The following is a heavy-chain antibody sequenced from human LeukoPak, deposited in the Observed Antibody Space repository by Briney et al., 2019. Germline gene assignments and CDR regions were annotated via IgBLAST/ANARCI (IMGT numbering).Heavy chain of an antibody. CDR3: ARAPITSPFYFDY. CDR2: IYWSGGST. CDR1: GFAFDEHG. Sequence: RTGGSLRLSCTASGFAFDEHGMSWVRHVPGKGLEWGSGIYWSGGSTGYAHPLRGRFTISRDNAKNSLYLQMDSLRAEDTALYYCARAPITSPFYFDYWGQGTLVTVSS. J-gene: IGHJ4*02. D-gene: IGHD2-2*01. V-gene: IGHV3-20*04.